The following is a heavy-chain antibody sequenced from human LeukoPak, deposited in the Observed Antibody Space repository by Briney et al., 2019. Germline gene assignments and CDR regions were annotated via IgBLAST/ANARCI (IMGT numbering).Heavy chain of an antibody. D-gene: IGHD3-16*01. CDR2: INPSGGST. CDR1: GYTVTSYY. Sequence: GASVKVSCKASGYTVTSYYMHWVRQAPGQGLEWMGIINPSGGSTSNAQKFQGRVTMTRDTSTSTVYMELSSLRSEDTAVYYCARDYGGGMPGSSWFDPWGQGTLVTVSS. J-gene: IGHJ5*02. V-gene: IGHV1-46*01. CDR3: ARDYGGGMPGSSWFDP.